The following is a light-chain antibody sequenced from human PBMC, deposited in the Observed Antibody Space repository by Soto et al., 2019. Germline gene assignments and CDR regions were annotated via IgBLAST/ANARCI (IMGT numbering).Light chain of an antibody. Sequence: QSALTQPASVSGSPGQSITISCTGTSSDVGSYKLVSWYQQHPGKAPKLMISDVSKRPSGISDRFSGSKSGSTASLTISGLQAEDEAYYYFCSFAGTSTHTVFGGGTQPTVL. V-gene: IGLV2-23*02. J-gene: IGLJ7*01. CDR1: SSDVGSYKL. CDR3: CSFAGTSTHTV. CDR2: DVS.